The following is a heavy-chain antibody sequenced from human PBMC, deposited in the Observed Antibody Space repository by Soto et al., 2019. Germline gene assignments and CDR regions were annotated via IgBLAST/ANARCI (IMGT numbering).Heavy chain of an antibody. CDR2: INPNSGVT. J-gene: IGHJ6*03. D-gene: IGHD5-12*01. V-gene: IGHV1-2*04. Sequence: QVQLVQSGAEVKEPGASVTVSCRASGDRFTDYYMHWVRQAPGQGLEWMGWINPNSGVTKYAQKFQGWVTMTRDTSLRTVYLPLSRLGFDDTAIYYCARESGGATAALDYYYFYMDVWGTGTRVTVSS. CDR1: GDRFTDYY. CDR3: ARESGGATAALDYYYFYMDV.